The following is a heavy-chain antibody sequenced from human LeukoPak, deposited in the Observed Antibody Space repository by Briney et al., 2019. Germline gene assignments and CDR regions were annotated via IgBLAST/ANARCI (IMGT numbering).Heavy chain of an antibody. V-gene: IGHV1-69*06. CDR1: GGTFISYA. D-gene: IGHD3-22*01. CDR2: IIPIFGTA. J-gene: IGHJ4*02. Sequence: SVTVSCKASGGTFISYAISWVRQAPGQGLEGMGRIIPIFGTANYAQKFQGRVTITADKSTSTAYMELSSLRSEDTAVYYCARLSDYYDSSGYYSQFDYWGQGTLVTVSS. CDR3: ARLSDYYDSSGYYSQFDY.